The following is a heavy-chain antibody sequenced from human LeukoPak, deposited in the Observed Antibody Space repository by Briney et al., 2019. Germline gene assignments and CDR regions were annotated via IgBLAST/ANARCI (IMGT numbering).Heavy chain of an antibody. J-gene: IGHJ4*02. CDR3: AEDFFLVCGSGGYFDY. CDR2: ISWNSGSI. V-gene: IGHV3-9*03. CDR1: GFTFDDYA. Sequence: PGGSLRLSCAASGFTFDDYAMHWVRQAPGKGLEWVSGISWNSGSIAYADSVKGRFTISRDNAKNSLYLQMNSLRAEDIASDYCAEDFFLVCGSGGYFDYWGQGTLVTVSS. D-gene: IGHD3-10*01.